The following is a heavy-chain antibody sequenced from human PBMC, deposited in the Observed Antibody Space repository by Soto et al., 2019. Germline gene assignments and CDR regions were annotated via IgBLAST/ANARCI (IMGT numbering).Heavy chain of an antibody. CDR1: GFTFSEYG. CDR2: TSYDGRHT. D-gene: IGHD3-10*01. CDR3: AKTRNSVINYNYYDNMDV. V-gene: IGHV3-30*18. Sequence: QVQLVESGGGVVQPGGSLRLTCAASGFTFSEYGIHWVRQAPGKGLEWVAITSYDGRHTSYVDSVKGRFTISRDNSVNTAFLEMNRLRVEDTAVYYCAKTRNSVINYNYYDNMDVWGQGTTVTVYS. J-gene: IGHJ6*02.